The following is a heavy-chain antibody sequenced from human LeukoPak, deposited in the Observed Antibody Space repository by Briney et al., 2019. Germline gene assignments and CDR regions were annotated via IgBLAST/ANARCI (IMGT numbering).Heavy chain of an antibody. D-gene: IGHD3-22*01. CDR2: INPNSGGT. V-gene: IGHV1-2*02. J-gene: IGHJ1*01. Sequence: APVKVSCKASGYTFIGNYMHWVRQAPGQGLEWMGWINPNSGGTNYAQKFQGRVTMTRDTSISTAYMELNRLRSDDTAVYYCARGSYDSSDFEYFHHWGQGTLVTVSS. CDR3: ARGSYDSSDFEYFHH. CDR1: GYTFIGNY.